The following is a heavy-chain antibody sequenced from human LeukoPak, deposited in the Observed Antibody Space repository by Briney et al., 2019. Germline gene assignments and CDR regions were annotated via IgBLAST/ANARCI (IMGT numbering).Heavy chain of an antibody. CDR1: GFNFDDYT. Sequence: GGSLRLSCAASGFNFDDYTMHRVRQAPGKGPGWVSLISWDGGCTYYADSVKGRFTISRDNSKNSLYLQMNSLRTEDTALYYCAKGGQPGYCSGGSCYYYNGMDVWGQGTTVTVSS. V-gene: IGHV3-43*01. CDR2: ISWDGGCT. J-gene: IGHJ6*02. CDR3: AKGGQPGYCSGGSCYYYNGMDV. D-gene: IGHD2-15*01.